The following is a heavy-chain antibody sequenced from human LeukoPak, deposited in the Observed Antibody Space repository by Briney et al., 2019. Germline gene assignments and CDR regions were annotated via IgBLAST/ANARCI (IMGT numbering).Heavy chain of an antibody. D-gene: IGHD2-15*01. CDR2: KYYSGNT. CDR1: GGFVSTYY. Sequence: SETLSLTCNVSGGFVSTYYWSWIRQSPGKGLEWIGYKYYSGNTNYSPSLQSRVTISVDTSTNQVFLQLTSVTAADTAVYYCARGEGGYYSHWHFDLWGRGILVSVSS. V-gene: IGHV4-59*02. CDR3: ARGEGGYYSHWHFDL. J-gene: IGHJ2*01.